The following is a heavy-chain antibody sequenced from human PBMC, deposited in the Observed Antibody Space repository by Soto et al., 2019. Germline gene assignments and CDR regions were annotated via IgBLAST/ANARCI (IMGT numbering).Heavy chain of an antibody. CDR1: GGTFSSYA. Sequence: QVQLVQSGAEVKKPGSSVKVSCKASGGTFSSYAISWVRQAPGRGLEWMGGIIPIVGSANYAQKFQGRVTITADESTSTAYMELSSLRSEDTAVYYCARSQGSSTSLEIYYYYYYGMDVWGQGTTVTVSS. CDR3: ARSQGSSTSLEIYYYYYYGMDV. V-gene: IGHV1-69*01. CDR2: IIPIVGSA. D-gene: IGHD2-2*01. J-gene: IGHJ6*02.